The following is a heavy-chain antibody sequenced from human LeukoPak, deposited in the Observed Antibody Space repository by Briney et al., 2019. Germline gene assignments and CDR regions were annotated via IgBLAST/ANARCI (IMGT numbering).Heavy chain of an antibody. CDR3: ARYGSGSPFDY. J-gene: IGHJ4*02. V-gene: IGHV3-23*01. CDR1: GFTFGSFA. CDR2: IFGSGGSP. Sequence: RSGGSLRLSCEASGFTFGSFAMYWVRQAPGKGLDWIAGIFGSGGSPHYADSVKGRFTISRDNAKNSLYPQMNSLRAEDTAVYYCARYGSGSPFDYWGQGTLVTVSS. D-gene: IGHD3-10*01.